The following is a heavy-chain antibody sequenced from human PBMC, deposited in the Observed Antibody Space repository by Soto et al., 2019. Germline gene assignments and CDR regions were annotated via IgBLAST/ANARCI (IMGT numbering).Heavy chain of an antibody. CDR2: IYYSGST. D-gene: IGHD3-22*01. J-gene: IGHJ4*02. V-gene: IGHV4-31*03. CDR1: GGSIYSGGYY. Sequence: SETLSLTCTVSGGSIYSGGYYWSWIRQHPGKGLEWIGYIYYSGSTFYNPTLKSRVTISLDTSKNQFSLKLSSVTAADTAVYYCARAGELKETYYYDSSGYYFDYWGQGTLVTVSS. CDR3: ARAGELKETYYYDSSGYYFDY.